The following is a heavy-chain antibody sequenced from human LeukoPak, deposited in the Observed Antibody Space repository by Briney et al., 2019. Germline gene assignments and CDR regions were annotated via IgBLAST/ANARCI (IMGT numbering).Heavy chain of an antibody. D-gene: IGHD1-26*01. CDR1: GFTFSSYA. CDR3: AKDGEQWTSYFDY. J-gene: IGHJ4*02. CDR2: ISGSGGST. V-gene: IGHV3-23*01. Sequence: GGSLRLSCAASGFTFSSYAMSWVRQAPGKGLEWVSAISGSGGSTYYADSVKGRLTISRDNSKNTLYLQMNSLRAEDTAVYYCAKDGEQWTSYFDYWGQGTLVTVSS.